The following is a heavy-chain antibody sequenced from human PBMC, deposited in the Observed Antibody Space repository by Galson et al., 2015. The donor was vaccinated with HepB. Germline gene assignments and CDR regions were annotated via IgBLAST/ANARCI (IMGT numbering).Heavy chain of an antibody. CDR2: IWYDGSNK. CDR3: ARGAGCGGDCYYPLDF. D-gene: IGHD2-21*02. Sequence: SLRLSCAASGFTFSSYGMHWVRQAPGKGLEWVAVIWYDGSNKYYADSVKGRFTISRDNSKNTLYLQMNSLRAEDTAVYYCARGAGCGGDCYYPLDFWGQGTLVTVSS. CDR1: GFTFSSYG. V-gene: IGHV3-33*01. J-gene: IGHJ4*02.